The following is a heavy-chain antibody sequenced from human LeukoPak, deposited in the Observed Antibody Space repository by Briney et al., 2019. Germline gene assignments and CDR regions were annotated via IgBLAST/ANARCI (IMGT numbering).Heavy chain of an antibody. CDR1: GGSLDSHY. CDR3: ARGSGVAVGMDV. D-gene: IGHD6-19*01. Sequence: KPSETLSLTCTVSGGSLDSHYWSWHRQSAGNGLEWIGRFFTGGSTYYNPSLESRVAMSVDTSKNQFSLKLRSVTAADTAVYFCARGSGVAVGMDVWGRGTTVIVSS. J-gene: IGHJ6*02. CDR2: FFTGGST. V-gene: IGHV4-4*07.